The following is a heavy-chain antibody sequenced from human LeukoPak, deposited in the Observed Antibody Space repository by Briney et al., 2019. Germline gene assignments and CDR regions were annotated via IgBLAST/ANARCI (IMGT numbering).Heavy chain of an antibody. CDR2: IRHDGGIK. V-gene: IGHV3-30*02. J-gene: IGHJ4*02. CDR1: GFIFSTYG. CDR3: SKDSLADIDY. Sequence: GGSLRLSCAASGFIFSTYGMYWVRQAPGKGLEWVAFIRHDGGIKNYADSVKGRSTISRDNSKNTLYLQMNSLRAEDTAVYYCSKDSLADIDYWGQGTLVTVSS. D-gene: IGHD3-16*01.